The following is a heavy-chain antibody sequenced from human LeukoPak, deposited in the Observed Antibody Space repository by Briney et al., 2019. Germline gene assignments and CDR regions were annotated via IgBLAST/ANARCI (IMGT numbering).Heavy chain of an antibody. CDR1: GFTFSSYS. Sequence: GGSLRLSCAASGFTFSSYSMNWVRQAPGKGLEWVSSISSSSSYIYYADSVKGRFTISRDNAKNSLYLQMNSLRAEDTAVYYCAKDRVFGGVIAPFDYWGQGTLVTVSS. J-gene: IGHJ4*02. V-gene: IGHV3-21*01. CDR2: ISSSSSYI. CDR3: AKDRVFGGVIAPFDY. D-gene: IGHD3-16*02.